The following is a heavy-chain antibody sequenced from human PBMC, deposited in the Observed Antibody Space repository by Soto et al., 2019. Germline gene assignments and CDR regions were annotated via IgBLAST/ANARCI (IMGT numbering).Heavy chain of an antibody. J-gene: IGHJ4*02. CDR3: ARIGNRIAVAGHDY. CDR2: IYYSGST. Sequence: QVQLQESGPGLVKPSQTLSLTCTVSGGSISSGGYYWSWIRQHPGKGLEWIGYIYYSGSTYYNPSLKSRVTISVDTSKNQFALKLSSVTAADTAVYYCARIGNRIAVAGHDYWGQGTLVTVSS. CDR1: GGSISSGGYY. V-gene: IGHV4-31*03. D-gene: IGHD6-19*01.